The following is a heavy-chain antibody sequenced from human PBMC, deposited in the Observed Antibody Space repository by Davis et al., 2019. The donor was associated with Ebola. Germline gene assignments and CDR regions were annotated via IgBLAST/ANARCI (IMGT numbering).Heavy chain of an antibody. V-gene: IGHV4-61*03. J-gene: IGHJ4*02. Sequence: PSETLSLTCSVSGGSITSGNNYWSWIRQPPGKGLEWIGYYFYGGSTNYNPSLKSRVTISVDASKNHFSLRPTSVTAADTAVYYCARMDYGDFFDVWGLGTLVTVSS. CDR3: ARMDYGDFFDV. CDR1: GGSITSGNNY. D-gene: IGHD4-17*01. CDR2: YFYGGST.